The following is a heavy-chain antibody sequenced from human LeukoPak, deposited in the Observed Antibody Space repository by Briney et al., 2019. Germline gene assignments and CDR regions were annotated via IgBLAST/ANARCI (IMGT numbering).Heavy chain of an antibody. D-gene: IGHD3-9*01. CDR2: LSGNGGTT. V-gene: IGHV3-23*01. Sequence: GGSLRLSCAASGFTFSNYDMSWVRQAPGKGLEWVLALSGNGGTTYADSVKGRFTISRDNFKNTLYMQMNSLRAEDTAVYYCAKVTGYWYFDLWGRGTLVTVSS. CDR1: GFTFSNYD. J-gene: IGHJ2*01. CDR3: AKVTGYWYFDL.